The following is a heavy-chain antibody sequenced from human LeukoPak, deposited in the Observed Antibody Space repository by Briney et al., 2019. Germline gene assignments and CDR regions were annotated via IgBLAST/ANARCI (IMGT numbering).Heavy chain of an antibody. Sequence: ASVKVSCKASGYTFTGYYMHWVRQAPGQGLEWMGWINPNSGDTNYAQKFQGRVTMTRDTSISTAYMELSRLRSDDTAVYYRARGPQYLPVVLTAIEYFQHWRQGTLVTVSS. V-gene: IGHV1-2*02. CDR3: ARGPQYLPVVLTAIEYFQH. CDR1: GYTFTGYY. D-gene: IGHD2-21*02. J-gene: IGHJ1*01. CDR2: INPNSGDT.